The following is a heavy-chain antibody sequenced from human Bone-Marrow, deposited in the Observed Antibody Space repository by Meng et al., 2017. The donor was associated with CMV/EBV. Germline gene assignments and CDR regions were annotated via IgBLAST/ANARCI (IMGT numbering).Heavy chain of an antibody. CDR1: GGSISSSSYY. CDR2: IYYSGST. J-gene: IGHJ4*02. V-gene: IGHV4-39*07. D-gene: IGHD4-23*01. CDR3: ARVRRATVVTPGCFDY. Sequence: GSLRLSCTVSGGSISSSSYYWGWIRQPPGKGLEWIGSIYYSGSTYYNPSLKSRVTISVDTSKNQFSLKLSSVTAADTAVYYCARVRRATVVTPGCFDYWGQGTRVTGSS.